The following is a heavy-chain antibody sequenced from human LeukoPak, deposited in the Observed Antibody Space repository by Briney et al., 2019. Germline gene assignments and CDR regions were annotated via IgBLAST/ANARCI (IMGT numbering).Heavy chain of an antibody. CDR1: GFTFSSYS. CDR3: ARVRDVVVVDPDAFDI. D-gene: IGHD2-15*01. Sequence: GGSLRLSCAASGFTFSSYSMNWVRQAPGKGLEWVSSISSSSSYIYYADSVKGRFTISRDNAKNSLYLQMNSLRAEDTAVYCCARVRDVVVVDPDAFDIWGQGTMVTVSS. J-gene: IGHJ3*02. CDR2: ISSSSSYI. V-gene: IGHV3-21*01.